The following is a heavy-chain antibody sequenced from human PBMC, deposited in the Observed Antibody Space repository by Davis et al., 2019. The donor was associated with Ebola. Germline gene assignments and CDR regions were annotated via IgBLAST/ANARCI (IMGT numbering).Heavy chain of an antibody. Sequence: MPSETLSLTCTVSGESVSSFYWSWIRQPPGKGLEWIGYIYNSRTTNYNPSLRSRVTISLDTSKNQFSLKLNSVTAADTAVYYCARQFDPWGQGILVTVSS. V-gene: IGHV4-59*02. CDR3: ARQFDP. CDR1: GESVSSFY. CDR2: IYNSRTT. J-gene: IGHJ5*02.